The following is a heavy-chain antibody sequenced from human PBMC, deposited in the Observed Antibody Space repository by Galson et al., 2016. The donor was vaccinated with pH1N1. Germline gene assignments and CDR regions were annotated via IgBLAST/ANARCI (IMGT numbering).Heavy chain of an antibody. CDR2: ISNDALTT. Sequence: SLRLPCATSGFTFSSNAMSWVRQAPGKGLEWISTISNDALTTYYADSVKGRITISRDNSKKTAYLQMNTLSAEDTAVYFCAKTVGSTLGHWGQGTLVTVSS. D-gene: IGHD2-15*01. CDR3: AKTVGSTLGH. CDR1: GFTFSSNA. J-gene: IGHJ4*02. V-gene: IGHV3-23*01.